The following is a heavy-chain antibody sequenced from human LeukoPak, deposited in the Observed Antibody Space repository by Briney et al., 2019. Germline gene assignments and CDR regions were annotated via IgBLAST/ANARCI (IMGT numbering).Heavy chain of an antibody. J-gene: IGHJ3*02. D-gene: IGHD1-1*01. V-gene: IGHV3-74*01. CDR2: INSDGSST. CDR3: AREGDMERLGAFDI. CDR1: GFTFSSYW. Sequence: PGGSLRLSCAASGFTFSSYWMHWVRQAPGKWLVWVSRINSDGSSTSYADSVKGRFTISRDNAKNTLYLQMNSLRAEDTAVYYCAREGDMERLGAFDIWGQGTMVTVSS.